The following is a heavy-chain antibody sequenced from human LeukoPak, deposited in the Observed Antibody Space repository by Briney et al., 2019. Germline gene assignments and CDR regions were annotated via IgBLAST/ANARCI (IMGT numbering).Heavy chain of an antibody. CDR3: ARDGGFLEWLPYYFDY. CDR1: EFSVGSNY. V-gene: IGHV3-66*02. D-gene: IGHD3-3*01. Sequence: GGSLRLSCAASEFSVGSNYMTWVRQAPGKGLEWVSLIYSGGSTYYADSVKGRFTISRDNSKNTLYLQMNSLRPEDTAVYYCARDGGFLEWLPYYFDYWGQGTLVAVSS. CDR2: IYSGGST. J-gene: IGHJ4*02.